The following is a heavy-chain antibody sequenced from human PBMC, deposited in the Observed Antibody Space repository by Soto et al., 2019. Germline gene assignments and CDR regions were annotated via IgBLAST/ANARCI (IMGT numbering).Heavy chain of an antibody. CDR2: ISGSGGST. CDR3: AKRPGDYDFWSESGGYWYFDL. D-gene: IGHD3-3*01. J-gene: IGHJ2*01. Sequence: GGSLRLSCAASGFTFSSYAMSWVRQAPGKGLEWVSAISGSGGSTYYADSVKGRFTISRDNSKNTLYLQMNSLRAEDTAVYYCAKRPGDYDFWSESGGYWYFDLWGRGTLVTVSS. CDR1: GFTFSSYA. V-gene: IGHV3-23*01.